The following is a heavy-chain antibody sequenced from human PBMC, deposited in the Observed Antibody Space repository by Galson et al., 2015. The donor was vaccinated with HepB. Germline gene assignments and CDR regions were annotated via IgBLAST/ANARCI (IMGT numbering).Heavy chain of an antibody. J-gene: IGHJ2*01. D-gene: IGHD6-19*01. Sequence: SLRLSCAASGFSFTNYWMSWVRQAPGKGPEWVANIKQDGNEKYYVDSVKGRSTISRDNAKNSLYLQMNSLRVEDTAVYYCARGGQWLIHWFFELWGRGTLVTVSS. CDR3: ARGGQWLIHWFFEL. V-gene: IGHV3-7*01. CDR2: IKQDGNEK. CDR1: GFSFTNYW.